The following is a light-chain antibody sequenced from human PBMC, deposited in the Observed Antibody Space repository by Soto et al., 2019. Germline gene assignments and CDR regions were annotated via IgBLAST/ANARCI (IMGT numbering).Light chain of an antibody. CDR3: QTWGSGIVV. Sequence: QSVLTQSPSASASLGASDKLTCTLSSGHSNYAIAWHQQQSEKGPRYLMKLNSDGSHSKGDGIPDRFSGSSSGAERYLTISSLQSEDEADYYCQTWGSGIVVFGGGTKLTVL. CDR1: SGHSNYA. V-gene: IGLV4-69*01. CDR2: LNSDGSH. J-gene: IGLJ2*01.